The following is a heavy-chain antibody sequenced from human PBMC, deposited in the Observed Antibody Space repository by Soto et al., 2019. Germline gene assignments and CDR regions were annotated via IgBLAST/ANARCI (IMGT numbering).Heavy chain of an antibody. CDR2: INHSGST. J-gene: IGHJ4*02. CDR1: GGSFSGYY. V-gene: IGHV4-34*01. D-gene: IGHD6-19*01. CDR3: AIQRAGKFDY. Sequence: PSETLSLTCAVYGGSFSGYYWSCIRQPPGKGLEWIGEINHSGSTNYNPSLKSRVTISVDTSKNQFSLKLSSVTAADTAVYYCAIQRAGKFDYWGQGALVTVSS.